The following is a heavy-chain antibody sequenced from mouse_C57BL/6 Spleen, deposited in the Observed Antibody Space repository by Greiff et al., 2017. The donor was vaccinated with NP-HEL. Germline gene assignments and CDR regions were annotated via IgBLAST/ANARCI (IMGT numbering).Heavy chain of an antibody. CDR1: GYTFTDYE. CDR3: TRFYSNYVDYYAMDY. J-gene: IGHJ4*01. Sequence: QVQLQQSGAELVRPGASVTLSCKASGYTFTDYEMHWVKQTPVHGLEWIGAIDPETGGTAYNQKFKGKAILTADKSSSTAYMELRSLTSEDSAVYYCTRFYSNYVDYYAMDYWGQGTSVTVSS. D-gene: IGHD2-5*01. V-gene: IGHV1-15*01. CDR2: IDPETGGT.